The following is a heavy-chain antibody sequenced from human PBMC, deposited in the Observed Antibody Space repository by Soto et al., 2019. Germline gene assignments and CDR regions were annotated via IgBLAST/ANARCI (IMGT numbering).Heavy chain of an antibody. Sequence: APGQGLEWMGGIISIFGTPNYGQKFQGRVKITADESTSTGFMELSSLTSEDTAIYYCARDLGSGYDPGDYWGQGTLVTVSS. J-gene: IGHJ4*02. V-gene: IGHV1-69*01. D-gene: IGHD5-12*01. CDR3: ARDLGSGYDPGDY. CDR2: IISIFGTP.